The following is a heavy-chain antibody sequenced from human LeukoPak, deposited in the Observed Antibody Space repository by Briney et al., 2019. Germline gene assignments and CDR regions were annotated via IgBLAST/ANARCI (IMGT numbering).Heavy chain of an antibody. D-gene: IGHD3-9*01. J-gene: IGHJ5*02. V-gene: IGHV3-23*01. CDR1: GFTFSSYA. CDR2: ISGSGGST. CDR3: AKVGHYDIPLGNWFDP. Sequence: GGSLRLSCAASGFTFSSYAMSWVRQAPGKGLEWVSAISGSGGSTYYADSVKGRFTISRDNSKNTLYLQMNSLRAEDTAVYYCAKVGHYDIPLGNWFDPWGQGTLVTVSS.